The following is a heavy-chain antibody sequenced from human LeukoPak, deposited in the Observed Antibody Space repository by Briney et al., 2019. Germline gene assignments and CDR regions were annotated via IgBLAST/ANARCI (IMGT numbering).Heavy chain of an antibody. CDR2: TKEDGGEK. J-gene: IGHJ4*02. CDR1: GFAFSTYW. D-gene: IGHD6-19*01. V-gene: IGHV3-7*01. CDR3: ARRSVAGSLDY. Sequence: PGGPVRLSCAASGFAFSTYWMSWVRQAPGKGLEGVANTKEDGGEKYYVDSVKGRFTISRDNDENSLYQQMNSLRAEDTAVYYCARRSVAGSLDYWGQGTLVTVSS.